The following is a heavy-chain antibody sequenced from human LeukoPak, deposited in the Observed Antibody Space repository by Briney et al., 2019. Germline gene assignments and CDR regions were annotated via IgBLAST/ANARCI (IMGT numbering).Heavy chain of an antibody. Sequence: GESLKISCKGSGYSFTSYWIGWARQMPGKGLEWMGITYPGDSDTRYGPSFPGQVTISADKSISTAYLQWSSLKASDTAMYYCVTRHYGSGSYYFDYWGQGTLVTVSS. V-gene: IGHV5-51*01. CDR3: VTRHYGSGSYYFDY. CDR2: TYPGDSDT. J-gene: IGHJ4*02. D-gene: IGHD3-10*01. CDR1: GYSFTSYW.